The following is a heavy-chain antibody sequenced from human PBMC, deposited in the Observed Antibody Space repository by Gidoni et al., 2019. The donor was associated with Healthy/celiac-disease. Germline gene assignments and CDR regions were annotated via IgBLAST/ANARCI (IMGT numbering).Heavy chain of an antibody. CDR3: ARVLGYCSSTSCYTDYYYGMDV. J-gene: IGHJ6*02. V-gene: IGHV4-59*01. D-gene: IGHD2-2*02. CDR2: IYYSGST. Sequence: QVQLQESGPGLVKPSETLSLTCTVSGGSLSSYYWSWIRQPPGKGLEWIGYIYYSGSTNYNPSLKSRVTISVDTSKNQFSLKLSSVTAADTAVYYCARVLGYCSSTSCYTDYYYGMDVWGQGTTVTVSS. CDR1: GGSLSSYY.